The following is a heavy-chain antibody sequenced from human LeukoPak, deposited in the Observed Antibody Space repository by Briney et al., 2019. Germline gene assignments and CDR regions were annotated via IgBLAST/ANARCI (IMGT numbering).Heavy chain of an antibody. Sequence: ASETLSLTCTVSGGSISSSSYYWGWIRQPPGKGLEWIGSIYYSGSTYYNPSLKSRVTISVDTSKNQFSLKLSSVTAADTAVYYCASYYYDSSGYLNAFDIWGQGTMVTVSS. D-gene: IGHD3-22*01. CDR1: GGSISSSSYY. CDR2: IYYSGST. V-gene: IGHV4-39*07. CDR3: ASYYYDSSGYLNAFDI. J-gene: IGHJ3*02.